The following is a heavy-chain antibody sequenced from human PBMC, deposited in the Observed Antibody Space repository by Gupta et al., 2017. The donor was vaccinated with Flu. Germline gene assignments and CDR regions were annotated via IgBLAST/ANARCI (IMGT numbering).Heavy chain of an antibody. J-gene: IGHJ6*02. CDR1: GFTFSRYW. CDR2: VNTNGGYK. D-gene: IGHD6-19*01. CDR3: VRGSSDWIGMDI. Sequence: EVQLVESGGGLVQSGGSLRLSCAASGFTFSRYWMHWVRQAPGKGLECVSRVNTNGGYKAYVDSVKGRFTISRDDAKSTLYLQMNSLRVEDTAVYYCVRGSSDWIGMDIWGQGTTVTVSS. V-gene: IGHV3-74*01.